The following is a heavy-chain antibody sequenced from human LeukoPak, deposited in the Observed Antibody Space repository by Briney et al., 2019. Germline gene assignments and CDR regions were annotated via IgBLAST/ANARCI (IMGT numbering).Heavy chain of an antibody. CDR2: IKQDGSEK. J-gene: IGHJ4*02. Sequence: GGSLRLSCAASRFTFSSYSMNWVRQAPGKGLEWVANIKQDGSEKYYVDSVKGRFTISRDNAKNSLYLQMNSLRAEDTAVYYCARVGMSTRSGSYRYYFDYWGQGTLVTVSS. CDR3: ARVGMSTRSGSYRYYFDY. CDR1: RFTFSSYS. D-gene: IGHD1-26*01. V-gene: IGHV3-7*01.